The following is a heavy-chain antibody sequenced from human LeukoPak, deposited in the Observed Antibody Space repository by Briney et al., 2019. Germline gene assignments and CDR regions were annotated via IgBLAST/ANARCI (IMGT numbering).Heavy chain of an antibody. J-gene: IGHJ4*02. CDR1: GFTVSSSY. D-gene: IGHD6-13*01. CDR2: IYSGGST. CDR3: ARAPYSSSWYFDY. Sequence: GGSLRLSCAASGFTVSSSYMTWVRQAPGKGLEWVSVIYSGGSTHYAGSVKGRFTISRDNSKNTVYLQMNSLRAEDTAAYYCARAPYSSSWYFDYWGQGTLVTVSS. V-gene: IGHV3-66*01.